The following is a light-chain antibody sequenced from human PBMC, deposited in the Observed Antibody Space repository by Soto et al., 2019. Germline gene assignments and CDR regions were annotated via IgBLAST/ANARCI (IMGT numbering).Light chain of an antibody. CDR3: QQYVTSSPRT. CDR1: HTISSSY. V-gene: IGKV3-20*01. J-gene: IGKJ1*01. CDR2: GIS. Sequence: EIVLTQSPGTLSLSPGERATLSCRASHTISSSYLAWYQQKPGQAPRLLMYGISRSATGIPDRFSGSGSGTDFTLTIIRLEPEDFAVYYCQQYVTSSPRTFGQGTKVEIK.